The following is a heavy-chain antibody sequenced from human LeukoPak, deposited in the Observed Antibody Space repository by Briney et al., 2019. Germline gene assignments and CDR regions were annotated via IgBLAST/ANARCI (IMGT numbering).Heavy chain of an antibody. D-gene: IGHD1-26*01. CDR2: IRYDGSNK. CDR1: GFTFSSYG. J-gene: IGHJ6*03. CDR3: ASHGWVGATYYYMDV. V-gene: IGHV3-30*02. Sequence: PGGSLRLSCAASGFTFSSYGMHWVRQAPGKGLEWVAFIRYDGSNKYYADSVKGRFTIFRDNSKNTLYLQMNSLRAEDTAVYYCASHGWVGATYYYMDVWGKGTTVTISS.